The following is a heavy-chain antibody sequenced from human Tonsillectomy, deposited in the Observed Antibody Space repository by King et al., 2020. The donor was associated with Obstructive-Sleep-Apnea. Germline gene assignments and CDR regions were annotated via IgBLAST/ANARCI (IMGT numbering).Heavy chain of an antibody. J-gene: IGHJ1*01. CDR2: IWFYGSNK. V-gene: IGHV3-33*01. CDR1: GFTFSSDG. D-gene: IGHD3-22*01. Sequence: VQLVESGGGVVQPGRSLRLSCAASGFTFSSDGMHWVRQAPGKGLEWVAVIWFYGSNKYYAESVKGRFTISRDNSKNTLYLQMNSLRAEDTAVYYCARTSYYYDSSGYYSSAEYFQHWGQGTLVTVSS. CDR3: ARTSYYYDSSGYYSSAEYFQH.